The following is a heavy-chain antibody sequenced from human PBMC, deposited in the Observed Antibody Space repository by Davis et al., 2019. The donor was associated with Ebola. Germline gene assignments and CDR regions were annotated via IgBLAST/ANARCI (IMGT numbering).Heavy chain of an antibody. J-gene: IGHJ4*02. CDR1: GFTFSSYD. CDR2: IGTAGDT. Sequence: GKSLKISCAASGFTFSSYDMHWVRQATGKGLEWVSAIGTAGDTYYPGSVKGRFTISREKAKNSLYLQMNSLRGEDTAVYYCARAGFGEIYFDYWGQGTLVTVSS. V-gene: IGHV3-13*01. D-gene: IGHD3-10*01. CDR3: ARAGFGEIYFDY.